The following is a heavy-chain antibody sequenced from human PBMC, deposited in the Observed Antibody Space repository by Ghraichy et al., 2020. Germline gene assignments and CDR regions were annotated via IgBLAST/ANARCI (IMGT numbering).Heavy chain of an antibody. CDR3: ARDLRGSYQSQYDF. V-gene: IGHV4-38-2*02. D-gene: IGHD1-26*01. CDR2: VHHSGST. CDR1: GYSISSDYY. J-gene: IGHJ4*02. Sequence: SETLSLTCAVSGYSISSDYYWAWTRQPPGKGLEWIGSVHHSGSTYYNPSLKSRVTISVDTSKNQLSLKVTSVTAAETAVYFCARDLRGSYQSQYDFWGQGTLVTVSS.